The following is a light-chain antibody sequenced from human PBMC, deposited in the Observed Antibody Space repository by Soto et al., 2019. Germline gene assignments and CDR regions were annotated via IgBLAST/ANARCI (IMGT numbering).Light chain of an antibody. V-gene: IGKV3-15*01. CDR2: DAS. CDR3: QQYTNWPLT. J-gene: IGKJ4*01. CDR1: QSVYSN. Sequence: EIVMTQSPVTLSVSPGEGVTLSCRASQSVYSNLAWYQQKPGQAPRLLIYDASSRAPYIPSMFSGSGSGTDFSLTVSRLQSEDVAFYYCQQYTNWPLTFGGGTRVEIK.